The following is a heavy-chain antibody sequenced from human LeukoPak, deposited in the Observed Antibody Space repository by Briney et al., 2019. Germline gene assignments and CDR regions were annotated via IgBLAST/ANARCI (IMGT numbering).Heavy chain of an antibody. Sequence: PGGSLRLSCAASGFTFSSYWMHWSRKAPGRGLGWFYGINSDGSSTSYAVSVKGRFTISRDNAKNTLYLQMNSLRAEDTAVYYCVGVRAVTSYYFDYWGQGTLVTVSS. CDR1: GFTFSSYW. J-gene: IGHJ4*02. V-gene: IGHV3-74*01. CDR2: INSDGSST. CDR3: VGVRAVTSYYFDY. D-gene: IGHD4-23*01.